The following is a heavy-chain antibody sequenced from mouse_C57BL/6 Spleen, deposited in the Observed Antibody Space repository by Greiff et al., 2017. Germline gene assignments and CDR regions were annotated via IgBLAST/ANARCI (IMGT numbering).Heavy chain of an antibody. Sequence: QVQLQQPGAELVQPGASVKLSCKTSGYTFTSYWMPWVKQRPGQGLEWIGMIHPNSGSTNYNEKFKSKATLTVDKSSSTAYMQLSSLTSEDSAVDYCAREGTVVPYFYYWGQSTTLTVAS. J-gene: IGHJ2*01. CDR2: IHPNSGST. CDR3: AREGTVVPYFYY. CDR1: GYTFTSYW. V-gene: IGHV1-64*01. D-gene: IGHD1-1*01.